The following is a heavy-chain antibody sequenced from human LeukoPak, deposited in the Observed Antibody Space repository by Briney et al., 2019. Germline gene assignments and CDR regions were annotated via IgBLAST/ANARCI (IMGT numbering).Heavy chain of an antibody. D-gene: IGHD5-12*01. Sequence: ASVKVSCKASGGTFSSYAISWVRQAPGQGLEWMGGIIPIFGTANCAQKFQGRVTITADESTSTAYMELSSLRSEDTAVSYCARSGIVATPRHYFDYWGQGTLVTVSS. CDR2: IIPIFGTA. CDR1: GGTFSSYA. J-gene: IGHJ4*02. CDR3: ARSGIVATPRHYFDY. V-gene: IGHV1-69*13.